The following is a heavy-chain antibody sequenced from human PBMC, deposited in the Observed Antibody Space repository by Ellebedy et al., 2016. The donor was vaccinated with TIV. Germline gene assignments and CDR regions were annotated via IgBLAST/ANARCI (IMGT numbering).Heavy chain of an antibody. CDR2: IYYSGTT. D-gene: IGHD5-24*01. CDR1: GGSISSYY. V-gene: IGHV4-59*08. CDR3: ARHSPRDGYNGDYHY. J-gene: IGHJ4*02. Sequence: MPSETLSLTCTVSGGSISSYYWSWIRQPPGKGLEWIGYIYYSGTTNYNPSLKSRVTISVDTSKNQFSLKLSSVTAADTAVYYCARHSPRDGYNGDYHYWGQGTLVTVSS.